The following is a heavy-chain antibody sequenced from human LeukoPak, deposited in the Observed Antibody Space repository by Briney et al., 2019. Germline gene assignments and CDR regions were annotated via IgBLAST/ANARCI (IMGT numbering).Heavy chain of an antibody. V-gene: IGHV1-69*01. D-gene: IGHD6-19*01. Sequence: ASVKVSCKASGGTFGSYAISWVRQAPGQGLEWMGGIIPIFGTANYAQKFQGRVTITADESTSTAYMELSSLRSEDTAVYYCARDRVAIAVAGTHFDYWGQGTLVTVSS. J-gene: IGHJ4*02. CDR3: ARDRVAIAVAGTHFDY. CDR2: IIPIFGTA. CDR1: GGTFGSYA.